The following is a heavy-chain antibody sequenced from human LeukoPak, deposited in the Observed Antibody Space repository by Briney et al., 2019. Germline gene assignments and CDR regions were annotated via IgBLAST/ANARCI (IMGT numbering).Heavy chain of an antibody. Sequence: GGSLRLSCAASGFTFSSYSMNWVRQAPGKGLEWVSSISSSSSYIYYADSVKGRFTISRDNAKNSLYLQMNSLRGEDTAVYYCARDGGAYNWNYADDYWGQGTLVTVSS. D-gene: IGHD1-7*01. CDR2: ISSSSSYI. CDR3: ARDGGAYNWNYADDY. CDR1: GFTFSSYS. V-gene: IGHV3-21*01. J-gene: IGHJ4*02.